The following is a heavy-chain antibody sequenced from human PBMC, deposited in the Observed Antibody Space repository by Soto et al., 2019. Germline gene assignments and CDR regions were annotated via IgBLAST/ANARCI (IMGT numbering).Heavy chain of an antibody. Sequence: ASVKVSCKASGYTFTSYDINWVRQATGQGLEWMGWMNPNSGNTGYAQKFQGRVTMTRNTSISTAYMELSSLRSEDTAVYYCASAAGMRRGGYYYYYGMDVWGQGTTVTVSS. D-gene: IGHD6-13*01. J-gene: IGHJ6*02. V-gene: IGHV1-8*01. CDR2: MNPNSGNT. CDR3: ASAAGMRRGGYYYYYGMDV. CDR1: GYTFTSYD.